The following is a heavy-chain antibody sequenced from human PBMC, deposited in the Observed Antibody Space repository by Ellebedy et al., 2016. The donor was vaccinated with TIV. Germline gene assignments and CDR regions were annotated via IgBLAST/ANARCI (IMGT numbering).Heavy chain of an antibody. Sequence: AASVKVSCKASGYTFSNFFMHWVRQAPGQGLEWMGKINPSDGSTSYAQKLQGRVTMTRETSTSTVYMQLSSLGSEDSAMYYCARSSFGSAYYGSIDYWGQGTLVTVPS. J-gene: IGHJ4*02. CDR1: GYTFSNFF. CDR3: ARSSFGSAYYGSIDY. D-gene: IGHD3-3*01. CDR2: INPSDGST. V-gene: IGHV1-46*04.